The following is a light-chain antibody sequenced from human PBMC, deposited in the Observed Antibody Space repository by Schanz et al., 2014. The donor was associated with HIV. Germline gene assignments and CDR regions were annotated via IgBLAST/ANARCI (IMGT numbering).Light chain of an antibody. V-gene: IGKV2-28*01. CDR1: QSLLHGNGYNY. CDR2: LGS. Sequence: DIVMTQSPLSLPVPPGEPASISCRSSQSLLHGNGYNYLDWYLQKPGRSPQLLIYLGSTRASGVPVRCSGSGSGTDFTLRISRVETEDVGIYYCMQALQTPITFGQGTRLEIK. CDR3: MQALQTPIT. J-gene: IGKJ5*01.